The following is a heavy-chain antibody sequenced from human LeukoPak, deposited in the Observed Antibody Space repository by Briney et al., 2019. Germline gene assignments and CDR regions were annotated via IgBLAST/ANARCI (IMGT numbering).Heavy chain of an antibody. V-gene: IGHV5-51*01. D-gene: IGHD5-12*01. CDR1: GYSFTSYW. CDR3: ARQGDIVATAVDY. Sequence: GESLKISRKGSGYSFTSYWIGWVRQMPGKGLEWMGIIYPRDSDARYSPSFQGQVTISADKSITTAYLQWSSLKASDTATYYCARQGDIVATAVDYWGQGTLVTVSS. J-gene: IGHJ4*02. CDR2: IYPRDSDA.